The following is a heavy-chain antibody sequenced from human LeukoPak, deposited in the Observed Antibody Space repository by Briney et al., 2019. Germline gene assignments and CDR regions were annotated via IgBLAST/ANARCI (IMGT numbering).Heavy chain of an antibody. CDR2: IYHSGST. D-gene: IGHD1-14*01. Sequence: SETLSLTCTVSGYSISSGYYWGCIRQPPGKGLGWIGSIYHSGSTYYKPSLKSRFTISVDTSKNPFSLKLSSVTAADTAVYYCARDQSDPNPLFDYWGQGTLVTVSS. V-gene: IGHV4-38-2*02. J-gene: IGHJ4*02. CDR3: ARDQSDPNPLFDY. CDR1: GYSISSGYY.